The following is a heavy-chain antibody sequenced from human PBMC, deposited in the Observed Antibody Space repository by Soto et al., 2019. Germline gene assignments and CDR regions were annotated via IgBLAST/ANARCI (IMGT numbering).Heavy chain of an antibody. Sequence: EVQLVESGGGLVQPGGSLRLSCAASGFTFSSYWMSWVRQAPGKGLEWVANIKQDGSEKYYVDSVKGRCTNSRDNAKNSLYLQMNSLRAEDTAVYYCARDRRRVRYGMDVWGQGTTVTVAS. CDR2: IKQDGSEK. CDR3: ARDRRRVRYGMDV. J-gene: IGHJ6*02. CDR1: GFTFSSYW. V-gene: IGHV3-7*03. D-gene: IGHD2-21*01.